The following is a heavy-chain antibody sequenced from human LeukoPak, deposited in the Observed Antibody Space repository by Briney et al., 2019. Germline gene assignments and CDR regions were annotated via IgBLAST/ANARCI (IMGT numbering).Heavy chain of an antibody. J-gene: IGHJ5*02. D-gene: IGHD2-2*03. CDR2: ISTSGSTI. CDR1: GYTFSSYE. V-gene: IGHV3-48*03. Sequence: GGSLRLSCAASGYTFSSYEMNWVRQAPGKGLEWVSYISTSGSTIYYADSVKGRFTISRDNAKNSLYLQMNSLRAEDTAVYYRARGTGYCLDPWGQGTLVTASS. CDR3: ARGTGYCLDP.